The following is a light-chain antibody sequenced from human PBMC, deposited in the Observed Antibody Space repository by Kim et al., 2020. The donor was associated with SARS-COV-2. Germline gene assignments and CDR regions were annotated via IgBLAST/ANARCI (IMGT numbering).Light chain of an antibody. CDR1: QSVSSN. J-gene: IGKJ1*01. CDR2: GAS. Sequence: EIVMTQSPATLSVSPGERATLSCRASQSVSSNLVWYQQKPGQAPRLLIYGASTRATGIPARFSGSGSGTEFTLTISSLQSEDFAVYYCQQYNNWPRTLGQGTKVDIK. CDR3: QQYNNWPRT. V-gene: IGKV3-15*01.